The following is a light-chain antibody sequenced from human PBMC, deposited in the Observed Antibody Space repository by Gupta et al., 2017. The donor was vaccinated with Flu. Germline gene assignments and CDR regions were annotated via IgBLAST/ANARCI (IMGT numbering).Light chain of an antibody. Sequence: DIVMTQSPATLSVSPGERATLSCRASQCVSSNLAWYQQKPGQAPRLLIYGASTRATGIPARFSGSGSGTEFTLTISSLQSEDFAVYYCQQYNNWPQTFGQGTKVEIK. V-gene: IGKV3-15*01. J-gene: IGKJ1*01. CDR2: GAS. CDR1: QCVSSN. CDR3: QQYNNWPQT.